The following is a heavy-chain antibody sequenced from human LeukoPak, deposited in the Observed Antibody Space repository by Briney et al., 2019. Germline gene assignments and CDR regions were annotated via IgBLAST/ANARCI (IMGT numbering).Heavy chain of an antibody. Sequence: GGSLRLSCVASGFTFSSYGMHWVRQAPGKGLEWVAVIWYDGSNKYYADSVKGRFTISRDNSKNTLYLQMNSLRAEDTAVYYCARVGATIYYYYYMDVWGKGTTVTVSS. CDR1: GFTFSSYG. V-gene: IGHV3-33*01. J-gene: IGHJ6*03. CDR2: IWYDGSNK. D-gene: IGHD1-26*01. CDR3: ARVGATIYYYYYMDV.